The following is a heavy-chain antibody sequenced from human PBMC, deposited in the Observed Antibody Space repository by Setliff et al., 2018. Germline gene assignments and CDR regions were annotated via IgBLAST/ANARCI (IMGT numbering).Heavy chain of an antibody. CDR3: ARGGPYRYFDY. CDR1: GDSISAAS. CDR2: VYYSGAA. Sequence: SETLSLTCNVSGDSISAASIMAWIRQPPGKGLEFIGYVYYSGAAKYDPSTKSRVSMSVDTSKTQFSLKLNSMTTADTAAYYCARGGPYRYFDYWGQGTLVTVSS. J-gene: IGHJ4*02. V-gene: IGHV4-59*01.